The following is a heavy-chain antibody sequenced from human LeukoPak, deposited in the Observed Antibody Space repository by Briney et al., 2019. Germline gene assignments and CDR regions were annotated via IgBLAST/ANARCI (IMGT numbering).Heavy chain of an antibody. CDR1: GYTFTGYY. Sequence: ASVKVSCKASGYTFTGYYMNWVRQAPGQGLEWMGRINPNSGGTKYAQKFQGRVTMTTDTSTSTAYMELRSLRSDDTAVYYCARESHVTREDYWGQGTLVTVSS. CDR3: ARESHVTREDY. D-gene: IGHD3-10*01. V-gene: IGHV1-2*06. CDR2: INPNSGGT. J-gene: IGHJ4*02.